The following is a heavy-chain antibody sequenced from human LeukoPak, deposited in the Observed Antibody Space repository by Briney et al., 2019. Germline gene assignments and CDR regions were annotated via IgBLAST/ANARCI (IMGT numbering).Heavy chain of an antibody. V-gene: IGHV3-48*04. CDR2: ISFSNSTL. CDR3: AGGGATSFDY. D-gene: IGHD5-12*01. Sequence: AGGSLRLSCAASGFKVSYYSMNWVRQAPGKGLEWVSYISFSNSTLYYADSVRGRFTISRDNAKNSLSLQMNSLRAEDTAVYYCAGGGATSFDYWGQGILVTVSS. J-gene: IGHJ4*02. CDR1: GFKVSYYS.